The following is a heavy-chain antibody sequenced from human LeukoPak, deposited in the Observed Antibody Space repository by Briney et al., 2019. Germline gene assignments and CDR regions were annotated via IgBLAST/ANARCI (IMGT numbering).Heavy chain of an antibody. CDR2: ISSSGTTI. CDR3: ARGRLLRYFDWLSTGVDNWFDP. V-gene: IGHV3-48*03. CDR1: GFTFSSYE. Sequence: PGGSLRLSCAASGFTFSSYEMNWVRQAPGKGLEWISYISSSGTTIYYADSVTGRFTISRDNAKNSLFLQMNSLRAEDTAVYYCARGRLLRYFDWLSTGVDNWFDPWGQGTLVTVSS. J-gene: IGHJ5*02. D-gene: IGHD3-9*01.